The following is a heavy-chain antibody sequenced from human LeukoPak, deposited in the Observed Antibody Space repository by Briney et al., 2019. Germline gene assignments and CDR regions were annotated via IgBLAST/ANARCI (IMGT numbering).Heavy chain of an antibody. CDR1: GASVSDGSYY. Sequence: SETLSLTCSASGASVSDGSYYWGWIRQPPGKGLEWIGYLYYSGNTNYSPSLSGRVSTSIDTSKNHFSLNLTSVTAADTAVYYCARGLSTGREDYFDYWGQGTLVSVSS. CDR3: ARGLSTGREDYFDY. CDR2: LYYSGNT. J-gene: IGHJ4*02. V-gene: IGHV4-61*03. D-gene: IGHD1-1*01.